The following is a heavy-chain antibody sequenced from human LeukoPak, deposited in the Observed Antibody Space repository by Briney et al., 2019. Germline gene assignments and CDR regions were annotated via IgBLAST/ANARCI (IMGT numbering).Heavy chain of an antibody. CDR3: AKDGGNYDILTDY. CDR1: GYTFTDYY. V-gene: IGHV1-2*02. D-gene: IGHD3-9*01. Sequence: ASVKVSCKAFGYTFTDYYMHWVRQAPGQGLEWMGYINPNSGGTDTNYARKFQGRVTMTTDTSSSTAYMELSRLRPDDTAVYYCAKDGGNYDILTDYWGQGTLVTVSS. J-gene: IGHJ4*02. CDR2: INPNSGGTDT.